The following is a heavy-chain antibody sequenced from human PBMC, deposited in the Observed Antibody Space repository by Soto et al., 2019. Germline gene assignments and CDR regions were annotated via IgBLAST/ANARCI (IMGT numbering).Heavy chain of an antibody. CDR2: ISGSGGST. CDR3: AKDSPYSASYKEDGFDI. V-gene: IGHV3-23*01. Sequence: GGSLRLSCAASGFPFGENAMSWVRQAPGKGLEWVSGISGSGGSTYHADSVNGRFTISRDNSKNTVFLQMNSLRAEDTAVYYCAKDSPYSASYKEDGFDIWGQGSLVTVSS. D-gene: IGHD1-26*01. CDR1: GFPFGENA. J-gene: IGHJ3*02.